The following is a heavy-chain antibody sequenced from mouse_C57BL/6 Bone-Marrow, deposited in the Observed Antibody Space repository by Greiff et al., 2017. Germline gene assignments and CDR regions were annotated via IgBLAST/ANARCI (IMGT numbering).Heavy chain of an antibody. Sequence: VQLQQSGPGLVQPSQRLSITCTVSGFSLTSYGVHWVRQSPGQGLEWLGVIWRGGSTDYNAAFMSRLSITKDNSKSQVFFKMNSLQADDTAIYYCAKGGLTTVVEEAWFAYWGQGTLVTVSA. D-gene: IGHD1-1*01. CDR1: GFSLTSYG. J-gene: IGHJ3*01. V-gene: IGHV2-5*01. CDR3: AKGGLTTVVEEAWFAY. CDR2: IWRGGST.